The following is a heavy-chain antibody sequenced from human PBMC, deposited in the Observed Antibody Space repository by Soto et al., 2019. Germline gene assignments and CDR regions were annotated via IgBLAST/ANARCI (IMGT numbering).Heavy chain of an antibody. CDR3: ARGGFLEWLFIHYGMDV. CDR1: GGSVSSGSYY. J-gene: IGHJ6*02. Sequence: TSETLSLTCTVSGGSVSSGSYYWSWIRQPPGKGLEWIGYIYYSGSTNYNPSLKSRVTISVDTSKNQFSLKLSSVTAADTAVYYCARGGFLEWLFIHYGMDVWGQGTTVTVSS. CDR2: IYYSGST. V-gene: IGHV4-61*01. D-gene: IGHD3-3*01.